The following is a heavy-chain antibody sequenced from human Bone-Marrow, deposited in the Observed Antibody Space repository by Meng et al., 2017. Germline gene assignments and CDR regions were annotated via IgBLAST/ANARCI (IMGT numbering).Heavy chain of an antibody. CDR2: IGTAGDT. Sequence: GGSLRLSCAASGFTFSSYDMHWVRQATGKGLEWVSAIGTAGDTYYPGSVKGRLTISRENAKNSLYLQMNSLRAGDTAVYYCARGRKFDSSGGGEGGWFDPWGQGTLVTVSS. V-gene: IGHV3-13*01. D-gene: IGHD6-19*01. J-gene: IGHJ5*02. CDR3: ARGRKFDSSGGGEGGWFDP. CDR1: GFTFSSYD.